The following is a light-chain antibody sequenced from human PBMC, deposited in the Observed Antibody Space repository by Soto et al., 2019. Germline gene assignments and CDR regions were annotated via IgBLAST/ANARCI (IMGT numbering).Light chain of an antibody. CDR3: QHYNSYSEA. Sequence: IQLTQSPSSLSASVGDRVTITCRASQTISSWLAWYQQKPGKAPKLLIYNASTLKSGVPSRFSGSGSGTEFTLTSSSLQPDDFATYYCQHYNSYSEAFGQGTKVEIK. CDR2: NAS. CDR1: QTISSW. V-gene: IGKV1-5*03. J-gene: IGKJ1*01.